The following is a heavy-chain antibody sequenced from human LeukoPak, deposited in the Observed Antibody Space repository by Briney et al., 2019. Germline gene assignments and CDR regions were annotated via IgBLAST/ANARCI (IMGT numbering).Heavy chain of an antibody. V-gene: IGHV1-2*02. J-gene: IGHJ5*02. CDR3: ARKQYPYYDDSRGPLDL. Sequence: GASVKVSCKASDYTFTSYGINWVRQAPGQGLEWMGWINPNSGGTNYAQKFQGRVTMTRDTSISTAYMELSRLRSDDTAVYYCARKQYPYYDDSRGPLDLWGQGTLVTVSS. CDR1: DYTFTSYG. CDR2: INPNSGGT. D-gene: IGHD3-22*01.